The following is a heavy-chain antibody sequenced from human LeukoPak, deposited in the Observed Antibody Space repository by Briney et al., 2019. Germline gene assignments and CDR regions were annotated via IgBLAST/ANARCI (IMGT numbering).Heavy chain of an antibody. CDR3: ARDAEGIDAFDT. J-gene: IGHJ3*02. Sequence: GGSLRLSCAASGFTVSSNYMSWVRQAPGKGLEWVSVIYSGGSTYYADSVKGRFTISRDISKNTLYLQMNSLRAEDTAVYYCARDAEGIDAFDTWGQGTMVTVSS. CDR1: GFTVSSNY. CDR2: IYSGGST. V-gene: IGHV3-66*01.